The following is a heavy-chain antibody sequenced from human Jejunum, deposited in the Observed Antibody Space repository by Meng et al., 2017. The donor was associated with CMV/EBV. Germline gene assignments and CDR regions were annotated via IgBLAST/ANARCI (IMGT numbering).Heavy chain of an antibody. J-gene: IGHJ4*02. Sequence: QVQLQESGLGLGRPSETLSLTCIVSGASIKNYNWNWVRQPAGQGLEWIGLIQVIGHTVYNPSLKSRVTVSLDASKSQFSPTLNSVTAADTATYYCAGSRPGGGACDYWGQGILVTVSS. CDR3: AGSRPGGGACDY. CDR2: IQVIGHT. V-gene: IGHV4-4*07. D-gene: IGHD3-16*01. CDR1: GASIKNYN.